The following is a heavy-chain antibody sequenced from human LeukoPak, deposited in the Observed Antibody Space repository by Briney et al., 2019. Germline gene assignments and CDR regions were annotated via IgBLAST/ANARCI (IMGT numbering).Heavy chain of an antibody. J-gene: IGHJ4*02. D-gene: IGHD3-10*01. Sequence: PSETLSLTCTVSGGSISSYYWSWIRQPPGKGLEWIGYIYYSGSTNYNPSLKSRVTISVDTSKNQFSLKLSSVTAADTAVYYYARTYYYGSGSYQNDYRGQGTLVTVSS. CDR3: ARTYYYGSGSYQNDY. CDR2: IYYSGST. CDR1: GGSISSYY. V-gene: IGHV4-59*08.